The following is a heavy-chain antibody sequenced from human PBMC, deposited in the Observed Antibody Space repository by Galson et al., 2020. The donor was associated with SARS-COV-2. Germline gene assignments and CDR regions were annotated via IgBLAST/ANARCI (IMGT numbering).Heavy chain of an antibody. CDR2: INHSGST. Sequence: SETLSLTCAVYGGSFSGYYWSWIRQTPGKGLEWIGEINHSGSTNYNPSLKSRVTISVDTSKNQFSLKLSSVTAADTAVYYCARGVNTMAEHYYMDVWVKVTSVTVSS. D-gene: IGHD1-1*01. CDR1: GGSFSGYY. CDR3: ARGVNTMAEHYYMDV. J-gene: IGHJ6*03. V-gene: IGHV4-34*01.